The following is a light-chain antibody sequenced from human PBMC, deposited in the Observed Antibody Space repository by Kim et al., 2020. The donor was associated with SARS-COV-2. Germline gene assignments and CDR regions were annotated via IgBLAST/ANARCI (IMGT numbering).Light chain of an antibody. CDR1: SLINYY. Sequence: ALEQTVTRTCQGDSLINYYATWYQQRPGQAPLLVAYGRNDRPSGIPGRFSASSSGNTASLTITGAQAEDEADYYCNSRDNGGHHLLFGGGTQLTVL. V-gene: IGLV3-19*01. CDR3: NSRDNGGHHLL. CDR2: GRN. J-gene: IGLJ2*01.